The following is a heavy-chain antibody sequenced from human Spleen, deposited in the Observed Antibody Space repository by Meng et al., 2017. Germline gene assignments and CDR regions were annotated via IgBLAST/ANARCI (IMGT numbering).Heavy chain of an antibody. CDR2: ISLDGNGK. J-gene: IGHJ4*02. Sequence: GESLKISCAVSGLTLSDHIFHWVRQAPGKGLEWVAVISLDGNGKQYADSVKGRFTISRDNSKNTLYLQMNSLRAEDTAVYYCAKDVSSGWYPHYWGQGTQVTVSS. D-gene: IGHD6-19*01. CDR3: AKDVSSGWYPHY. V-gene: IGHV3-30*07. CDR1: GLTLSDHI.